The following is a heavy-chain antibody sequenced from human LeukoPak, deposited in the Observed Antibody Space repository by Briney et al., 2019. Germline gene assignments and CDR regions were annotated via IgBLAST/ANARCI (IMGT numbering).Heavy chain of an antibody. Sequence: GASVKVSCRASGHTFTGYYMHWVRQAPGQGLEYMGWINAHSGGTNYAQKLQGRVTMTRDTSISTVYMELSGLRSDDTAVYYRMRDRDWEFDYWGQGTLVTVSS. CDR2: INAHSGGT. CDR1: GHTFTGYY. CDR3: MRDRDWEFDY. J-gene: IGHJ4*02. V-gene: IGHV1-2*02. D-gene: IGHD3-9*01.